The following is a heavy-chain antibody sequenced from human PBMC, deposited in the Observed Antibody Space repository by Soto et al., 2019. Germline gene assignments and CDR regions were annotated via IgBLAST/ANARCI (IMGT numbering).Heavy chain of an antibody. V-gene: IGHV3-23*01. Sequence: GGSLRLSCAASGFTFSSYAMSWVRQAPGKGLEWVSGISSSGDSTYYADSVKGRFTISRDNSKNTLYLQMNSLGAEDTAVYYCAKTVPGTKYWGQGTLVTVSS. D-gene: IGHD6-19*01. J-gene: IGHJ4*02. CDR2: ISSSGDST. CDR3: AKTVPGTKY. CDR1: GFTFSSYA.